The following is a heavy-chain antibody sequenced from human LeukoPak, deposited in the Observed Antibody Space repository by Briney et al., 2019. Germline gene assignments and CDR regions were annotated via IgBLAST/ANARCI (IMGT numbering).Heavy chain of an antibody. CDR3: ARDIGRSGWFSMDV. D-gene: IGHD6-19*01. J-gene: IGHJ6*04. V-gene: IGHV3-66*01. Sequence: GGSLRLSCAASGFTFSSYEMNWVRQAPGKGLEWVSVIYSGGSTYYADSVKGRFTISRDNSKNTLYLQMNSLRAEDTAVYYCARDIGRSGWFSMDVWGKGTTVTISS. CDR1: GFTFSSYE. CDR2: IYSGGST.